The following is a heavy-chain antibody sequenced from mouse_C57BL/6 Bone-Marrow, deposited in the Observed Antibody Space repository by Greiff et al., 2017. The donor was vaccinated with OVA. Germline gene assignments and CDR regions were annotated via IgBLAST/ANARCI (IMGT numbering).Heavy chain of an antibody. CDR3: ARHNWDWY. J-gene: IGHJ2*01. CDR2: ISDGGSYT. V-gene: IGHV5-4*01. D-gene: IGHD4-1*01. Sequence: EVQGVESGGGLVKPGGSLKLSCAASGFTFSSYAMSWVRQTPEKRLEWVATISDGGSYTYYPDNVKGRFTISRDNAKNNLYLQMSHLKSEDTAVYYCARHNWDWYWGQGTTLTVSS. CDR1: GFTFSSYA.